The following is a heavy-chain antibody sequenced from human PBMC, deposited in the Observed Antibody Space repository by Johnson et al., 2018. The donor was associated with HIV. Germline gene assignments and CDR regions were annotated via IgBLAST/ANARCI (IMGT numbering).Heavy chain of an antibody. D-gene: IGHD5-24*01. CDR1: DFTFTNNA. V-gene: IGHV3-30*04. Sequence: MQLVESGGGVVQPGRSLRLSCAASDFTFTNNAIHWVRQAPGKGLEWVAVISNDGTNTYYADSVKGRFTISRDNSKNTLYLQMNSLRVEDTAEYYCTSIPPPKLDGAFDIWGQGTTVTVSS. CDR3: TSIPPPKLDGAFDI. J-gene: IGHJ3*02. CDR2: ISNDGTNT.